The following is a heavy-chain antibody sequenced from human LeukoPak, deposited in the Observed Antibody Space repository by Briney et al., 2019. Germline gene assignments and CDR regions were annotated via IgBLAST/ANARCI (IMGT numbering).Heavy chain of an antibody. CDR3: AIYGDPTVTPEHY. CDR2: IYPGDSDT. CDR1: GYSFTSYW. D-gene: IGHD4-17*01. Sequence: GESLQISCNGSGYSFTSYWIGWVRQMPGKGLGWMGSIYPGDSDTRYSPSFQGQVTISADKSISTAYLQWSSLKASETAMYYCAIYGDPTVTPEHYWGQGTLVTVSS. J-gene: IGHJ4*02. V-gene: IGHV5-51*01.